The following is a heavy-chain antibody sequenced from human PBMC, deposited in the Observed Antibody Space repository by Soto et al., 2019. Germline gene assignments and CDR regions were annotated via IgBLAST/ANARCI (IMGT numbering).Heavy chain of an antibody. J-gene: IGHJ4*02. CDR1: GFTFSSYA. CDR3: AREPGIAAAGSDGGGY. V-gene: IGHV3-30-3*01. D-gene: IGHD6-13*01. CDR2: ISYDGSNK. Sequence: QVQLVESGGSVVQPGRSLRLSCAASGFTFSSYAMHWVRQAPGKGLEWVAVISYDGSNKYYADSVKGRFTISRDNSKNTLYLQMNSLRAEDTAVYYCAREPGIAAAGSDGGGYWGQGTLVTVSS.